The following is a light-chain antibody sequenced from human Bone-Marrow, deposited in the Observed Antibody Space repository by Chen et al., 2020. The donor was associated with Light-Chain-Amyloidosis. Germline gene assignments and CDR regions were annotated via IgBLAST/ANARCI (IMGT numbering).Light chain of an antibody. CDR1: QTISSNY. CDR2: GSS. J-gene: IGKJ4*01. Sequence: EILLTQFPGTLSLSPGEGANLPSMASQTISSNYLTWYQQKFGQAPRLLIYGSSSRATGIPDRFTGSGSGTDFTLTINRLEPEDFAMYYCQQYGTSPLTFGGGTKVEIK. CDR3: QQYGTSPLT. V-gene: IGKV3-20*01.